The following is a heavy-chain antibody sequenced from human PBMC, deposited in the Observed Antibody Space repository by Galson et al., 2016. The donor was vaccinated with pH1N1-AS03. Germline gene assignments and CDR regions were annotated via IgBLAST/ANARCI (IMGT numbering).Heavy chain of an antibody. CDR3: AAPGGGSYSY. D-gene: IGHD2-21*01. Sequence: VSGYSIRSDYYWGWIRQPPGKGLEWIGSVHHSGATWHNPSLKSRVTISVDTSKNQFSLRVNPVTVADTAVYYCAAPGGGSYSYWGQGKLVTVSS. V-gene: IGHV4-38-2*01. CDR1: GYSIRSDYY. CDR2: VHHSGAT. J-gene: IGHJ4*02.